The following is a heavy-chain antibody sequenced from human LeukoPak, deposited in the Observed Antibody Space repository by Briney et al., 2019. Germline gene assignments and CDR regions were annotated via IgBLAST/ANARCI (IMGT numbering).Heavy chain of an antibody. CDR1: GFTFNTYS. Sequence: LPGGSLRLSCAASGFTFNTYSMNWVRQAPGKGLEWLSYISNTGSAIYYADSVKGRFSISRDNAKNSLYLQMNSLRAEDTAVYYCARVSRWELLPPLGAFDIWGRGTLVTVSS. CDR2: ISNTGSAI. D-gene: IGHD1-26*01. V-gene: IGHV3-48*01. CDR3: ARVSRWELLPPLGAFDI. J-gene: IGHJ3*02.